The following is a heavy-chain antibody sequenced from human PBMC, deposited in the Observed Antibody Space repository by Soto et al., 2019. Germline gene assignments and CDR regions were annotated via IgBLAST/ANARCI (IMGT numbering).Heavy chain of an antibody. V-gene: IGHV5-51*01. J-gene: IGHJ4*02. CDR1: GDSFSSFW. D-gene: IGHD3-22*01. CDR2: IYPGDSDI. Sequence: GESLKISCKVSGDSFSSFWIAWVRQMPGKGPEWMGSIYPGDSDIRYSPSFQGQVTISADKSITTAYLQWSSLQASDTAIYYCTRQHPLDSRAWFNWGQGTLVTVSS. CDR3: TRQHPLDSRAWFN.